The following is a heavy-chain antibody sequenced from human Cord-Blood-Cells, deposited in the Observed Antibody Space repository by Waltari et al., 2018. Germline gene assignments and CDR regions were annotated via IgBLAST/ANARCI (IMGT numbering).Heavy chain of an antibody. D-gene: IGHD6-19*01. CDR2: IKSKTDGGTT. V-gene: IGHV3-15*01. CDR1: GFTFSNAW. J-gene: IGHJ4*02. Sequence: EVQLVESGGGLVKPGGSLRLSCAASGFTFSNAWMSWVRQAPGKGLEWVGRIKSKTDGGTTDYAAPVKGRFTISRDDSKNTLYLQMNSLKTEDTAVYYCTTEFIAVAAPFFDYWGQGTLVTVSS. CDR3: TTEFIAVAAPFFDY.